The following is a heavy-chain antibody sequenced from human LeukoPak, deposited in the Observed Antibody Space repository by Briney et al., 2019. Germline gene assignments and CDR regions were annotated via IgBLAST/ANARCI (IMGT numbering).Heavy chain of an antibody. Sequence: GGSLRLSCAASGFTFSSHVMSWVRQAPGKGLEWLSGISDSGDSTSYADSVKGRLTISRDNSKSTLYLQMNSLRAEDTAVYYCASTGYGVRDYWGQGTLVTVSS. J-gene: IGHJ4*02. D-gene: IGHD4-17*01. CDR2: ISDSGDST. V-gene: IGHV3-23*01. CDR3: ASTGYGVRDY. CDR1: GFTFSSHV.